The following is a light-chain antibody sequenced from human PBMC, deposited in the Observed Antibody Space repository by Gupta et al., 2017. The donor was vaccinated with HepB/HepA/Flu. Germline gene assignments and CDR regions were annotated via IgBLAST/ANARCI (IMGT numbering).Light chain of an antibody. CDR2: GAS. CDR1: QSVTSD. V-gene: IGKV3-11*01. J-gene: IGKJ4*01. CDR3: QQRFTWPLT. Sequence: EIVLTQSPPTLSFSPGERATLSCRASQSVTSDLVWYQQKPGQAPRLLIYGASNRATGIPARFSGSGSGTDFTLTISSLEPEDFAIYYCQQRFTWPLTFGGGTKVEIK.